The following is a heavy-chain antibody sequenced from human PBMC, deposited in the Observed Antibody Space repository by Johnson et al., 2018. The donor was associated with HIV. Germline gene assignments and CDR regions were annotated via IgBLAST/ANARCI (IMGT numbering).Heavy chain of an antibody. CDR3: AREGPSERAGFDI. Sequence: VQLVESGGGVVQPGRSLRLSCAASGFTFSSYWMHWVRQVPRKGLVWVSRISSDGSRTTYAVSVRGRFTISRDNAKNTLYLEMKSLRAEDTAVYYCAREGPSERAGFDIWGQGTMVTVSS. V-gene: IGHV3-74*01. J-gene: IGHJ3*02. CDR1: GFTFSSYW. CDR2: ISSDGSRT.